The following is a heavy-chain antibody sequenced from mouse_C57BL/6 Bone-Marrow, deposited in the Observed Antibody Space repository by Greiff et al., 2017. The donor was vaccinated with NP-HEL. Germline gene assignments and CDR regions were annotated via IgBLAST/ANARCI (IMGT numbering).Heavy chain of an antibody. CDR1: GYTFTSYW. Sequence: QVQLQQPGAELVMPGASVKLSCKASGYTFTSYWMHWVKQRPGQGLEWIGEIDPSDSNTNYNQKFKGKSTLTVDKSSSTAYMQLGSLTSEDSAVYYCAREGVITTIFDYWGQGTTLTVSS. CDR2: IDPSDSNT. CDR3: AREGVITTIFDY. J-gene: IGHJ2*01. D-gene: IGHD1-1*01. V-gene: IGHV1-69*01.